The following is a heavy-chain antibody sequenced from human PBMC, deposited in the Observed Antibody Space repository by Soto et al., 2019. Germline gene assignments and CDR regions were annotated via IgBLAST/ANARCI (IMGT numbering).Heavy chain of an antibody. Sequence: QRRLQESGSGLVKPSQTLSLTCSVLGGSSSSGVYSWCWIRQSPGKGQEWIGYIYHSGSTYYNQFLKSRVTISVDRSKNQFSLKLCSVTAADTAVYYCAGGRAARPLGYWGQGTLVTVSS. V-gene: IGHV4-30-2*06. J-gene: IGHJ4*02. CDR2: IYHSGST. D-gene: IGHD6-6*01. CDR3: AGGRAARPLGY. CDR1: GGSSSSGVYS.